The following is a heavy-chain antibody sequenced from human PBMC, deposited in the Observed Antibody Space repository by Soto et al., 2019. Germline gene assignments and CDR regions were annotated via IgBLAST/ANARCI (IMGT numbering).Heavy chain of an antibody. J-gene: IGHJ4*02. V-gene: IGHV4-59*01. Sequence: SETLSPLCTVSGGSISSYYWGWIRQPPGKGLEWIGYIYYSGSTNYNPSLKSRVTISVDTSKNQCSLKLSSVTAADTAVYYCARSPYYSNFDYWGQGTLVTVSS. D-gene: IGHD4-4*01. CDR1: GGSISSYY. CDR2: IYYSGST. CDR3: ARSPYYSNFDY.